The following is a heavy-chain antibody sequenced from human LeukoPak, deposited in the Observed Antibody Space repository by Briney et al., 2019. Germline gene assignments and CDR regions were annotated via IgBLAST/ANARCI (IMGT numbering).Heavy chain of an antibody. D-gene: IGHD4-17*01. CDR3: ATDSNFHGDLGGGDY. J-gene: IGHJ4*01. V-gene: IGHV3-23*01. CDR2: ITGSGGST. CDR1: GFSFSNYV. Sequence: PGGSLRLSCAASGFSFSNYVMSWVRQAPGKGLQWVSAITGSGGSTYYTDSLKGRFTISRDNSKNTLYLQMNSLRVEDTAVYYCATDSNFHGDLGGGDYWGHGTLVTVSS.